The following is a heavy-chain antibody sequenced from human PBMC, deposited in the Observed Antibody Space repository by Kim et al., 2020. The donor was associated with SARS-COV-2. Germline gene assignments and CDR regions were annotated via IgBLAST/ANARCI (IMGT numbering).Heavy chain of an antibody. CDR3: AKSRASQLGNWFDP. V-gene: IGHV3-9*01. CDR1: GFTFDDYA. CDR2: ISWNSGSI. Sequence: GGSLRLSCAASGFTFDDYAMHWVRQTPGKGLEWVSGISWNSGSIGYADSVKGRFTISRDNAKNSLYLQMNSLRAEDTALYYCAKSRASQLGNWFDPWGQG. J-gene: IGHJ5*02. D-gene: IGHD6-13*01.